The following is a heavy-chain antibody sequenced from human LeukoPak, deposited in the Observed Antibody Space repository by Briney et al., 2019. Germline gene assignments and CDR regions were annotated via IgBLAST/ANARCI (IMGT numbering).Heavy chain of an antibody. CDR2: INHSGST. CDR1: GGSFSGYY. D-gene: IGHD3-10*01. Sequence: SETLSLTCAVYGGSFSGYYWSWIRQPPGKGLEWIGEINHSGSTNYNPSLKSRVTISVDTSKNQFSLKLSSVTAADTAVYYCARGRIVLLRFGELLWNWFDPWGQGTLVTVSS. J-gene: IGHJ5*02. V-gene: IGHV4-34*01. CDR3: ARGRIVLLRFGELLWNWFDP.